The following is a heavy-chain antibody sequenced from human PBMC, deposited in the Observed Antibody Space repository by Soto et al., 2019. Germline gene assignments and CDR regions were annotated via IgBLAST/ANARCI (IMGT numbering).Heavy chain of an antibody. V-gene: IGHV4-39*01. CDR2: IYYSGST. CDR1: GGSISSSSYY. D-gene: IGHD3-9*01. J-gene: IGHJ3*02. Sequence: QLQLQESGPGLVKPSETLSLTCTVSGGSISSSSYYWGWIRQPPGKGLEWIGSIYYSGSTYYNPSLKSRVTISVDTSKNQFSLKLSSVTAADTAVYYCARSSDYDILTGYNDAFVIWGQGTMVTVSS. CDR3: ARSSDYDILTGYNDAFVI.